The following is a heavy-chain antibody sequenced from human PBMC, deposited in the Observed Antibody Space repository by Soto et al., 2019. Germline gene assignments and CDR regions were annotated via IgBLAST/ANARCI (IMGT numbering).Heavy chain of an antibody. V-gene: IGHV3-33*01. CDR3: ARVGGTVTSDY. J-gene: IGHJ4*02. D-gene: IGHD4-17*01. Sequence: VQLVESGGGVVQPRRSLRLSCAASGFAFSAYGMHWVRQAPGKGLEWVAMIYYDGSNKYYADSVKGRFTISRDNSKNTLYLQMSSLRAEDTALYYCARVGGTVTSDYWGQGTLVTVSS. CDR2: IYYDGSNK. CDR1: GFAFSAYG.